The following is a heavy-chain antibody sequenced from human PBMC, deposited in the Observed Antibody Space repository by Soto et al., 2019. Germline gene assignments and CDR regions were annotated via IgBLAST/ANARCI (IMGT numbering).Heavy chain of an antibody. D-gene: IGHD1-20*01. CDR2: INHSGST. CDR1: GGSFSGYY. J-gene: IGHJ4*02. V-gene: IGHV4-34*01. CDR3: ARGRSSYNWVYYFDY. Sequence: QVQLQQWGAGLLKPSETLSLTCAVYGGSFSGYYWSWIRQPPGKGLEWIGEINHSGSTNYNPSLKSRVTISVDTSKNQFSLKLSSLTAADTAVYYCARGRSSYNWVYYFDYWGQGTLVTVSS.